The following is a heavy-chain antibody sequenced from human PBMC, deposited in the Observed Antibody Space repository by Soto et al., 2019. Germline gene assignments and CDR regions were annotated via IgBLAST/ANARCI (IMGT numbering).Heavy chain of an antibody. Sequence: SVKVSCKASGFTFTSSAVQWVRQARGQRLEWIGWIVVGSGNTNYAQKFQERVTITRDMSTSTAYMELSSLRSEDTAVYYCAAEAAARPGSLDYWGQGTLVTVSS. CDR3: AAEAAARPGSLDY. CDR1: GFTFTSSA. V-gene: IGHV1-58*01. J-gene: IGHJ4*02. CDR2: IVVGSGNT. D-gene: IGHD6-6*01.